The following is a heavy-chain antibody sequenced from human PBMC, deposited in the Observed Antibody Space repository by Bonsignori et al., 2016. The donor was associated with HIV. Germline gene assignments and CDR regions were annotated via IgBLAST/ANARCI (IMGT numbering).Heavy chain of an antibody. CDR2: MNPNSGNT. J-gene: IGHJ6*03. CDR1: GYTFTSYD. CDR3: ARKFSNWYSPGYYYYYMDV. Sequence: ASVKVSCKASGYTFTSYDINWVRQATGQGLEWMGWMNPNSGNTGYAQKFQGRVTMTRNTSISTAYMELSSLRSEDTAVYYCARKFSNWYSPGYYYYYMDVWGKGTTVTVSS. D-gene: IGHD6-13*01. V-gene: IGHV1-8*01.